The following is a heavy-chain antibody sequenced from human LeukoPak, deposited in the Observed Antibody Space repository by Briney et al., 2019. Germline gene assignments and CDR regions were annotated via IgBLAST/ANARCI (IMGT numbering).Heavy chain of an antibody. V-gene: IGHV4-59*01. CDR3: ARASFGDPGYMDV. CDR2: IYYSGST. Sequence: SETLSLTCTVSGGSISNYYWSWIRQPPGKELEWIGYIYYSGSTNYNPSLKSRVTISVDTSKNQFSLKLGSVTAADTAAYYCARASFGDPGYMDVWGKGTTVTISS. D-gene: IGHD2/OR15-2a*01. J-gene: IGHJ6*03. CDR1: GGSISNYY.